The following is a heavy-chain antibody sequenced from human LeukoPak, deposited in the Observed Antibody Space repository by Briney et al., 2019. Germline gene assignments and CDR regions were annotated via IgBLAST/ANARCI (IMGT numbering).Heavy chain of an antibody. CDR1: GFTFSTYA. D-gene: IGHD3-22*01. CDR3: ARAYYYDSSGYYFDY. Sequence: GGSLRLSCAASGFTFSTYAMHWVRQAPGKGLEYVSAISSNGDNRYYANSVKGRFTISRDNSKNTLYLQMGSLRPEDMAVYYCARAYYYDSSGYYFDYWGQGTLVTVSS. J-gene: IGHJ4*02. V-gene: IGHV3-64*01. CDR2: ISSNGDNR.